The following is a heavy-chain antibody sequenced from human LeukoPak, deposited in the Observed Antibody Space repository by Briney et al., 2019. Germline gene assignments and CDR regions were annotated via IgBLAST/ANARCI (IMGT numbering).Heavy chain of an antibody. V-gene: IGHV1-2*06. D-gene: IGHD2-2*02. J-gene: IGHJ4*02. CDR1: GYTFTGYY. CDR3: ARGRDIVVVPAAIPSGY. CDR2: INPNSGGT. Sequence: ASVKVSCKASGYTFTGYYMHWVRQAPGQGLEWMGRINPNSGGTNYAQKFQGRVTMTRDTSISTAYMELSRLRSDDTAVYYCARGRDIVVVPAAIPSGYWGQGTLVTVSS.